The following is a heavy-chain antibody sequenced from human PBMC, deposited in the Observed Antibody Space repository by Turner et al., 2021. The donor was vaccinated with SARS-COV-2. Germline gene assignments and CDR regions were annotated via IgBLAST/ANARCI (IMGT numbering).Heavy chain of an antibody. CDR1: GGSISSKS. D-gene: IGHD1-1*01. CDR3: ARHQGSTSGYDHGMNV. V-gene: IGHV4-59*08. J-gene: IGHJ6*02. Sequence: GPGLVRPSETLSLTCTVSGGSISSKSWSWIRQSPGRGLEWIGYFYKIGSIDYNPTLRSRVTISVDTSKNQLSLNLISMTAADTAVYYWARHQGSTSGYDHGMNVWGQGTAVIVAS. CDR2: FYKIGSI.